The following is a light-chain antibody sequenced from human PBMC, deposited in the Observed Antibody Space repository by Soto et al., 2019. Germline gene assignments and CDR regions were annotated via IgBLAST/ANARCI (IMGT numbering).Light chain of an antibody. CDR3: SSYGDRYNYV. V-gene: IGLV2-8*01. CDR2: EVS. J-gene: IGLJ1*01. Sequence: QSALTQPASAAGSPGQSITISCTGTSTDVGGYNYVSWYQQYPGKAPKLMIYEVSNRPSGVTNRFSGSKSGNTASLTISGLQADDEADYYCSSYGDRYNYVFGTGTKLTVL. CDR1: STDVGGYNY.